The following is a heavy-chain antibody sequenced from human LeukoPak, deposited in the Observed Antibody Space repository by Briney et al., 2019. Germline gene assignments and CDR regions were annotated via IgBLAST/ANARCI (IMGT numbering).Heavy chain of an antibody. V-gene: IGHV3-66*01. CDR1: GFTFSSYS. CDR2: IYSGGST. J-gene: IGHJ4*02. Sequence: PGGSLRLSCAASGFTFSSYSMNWVRQAPGKGLEWVSVIYSGGSTYYTDSVKGRFTISRDNSKNTLYLQMNSLRAEDTAVYYCASPYYDILTGYSDWGQGTLVTVSS. D-gene: IGHD3-9*01. CDR3: ASPYYDILTGYSD.